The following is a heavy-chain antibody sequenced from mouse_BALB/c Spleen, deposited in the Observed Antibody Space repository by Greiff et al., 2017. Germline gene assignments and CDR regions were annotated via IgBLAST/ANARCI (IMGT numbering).Heavy chain of an antibody. J-gene: IGHJ4*01. CDR2: ISYSGST. CDR3: ARGYGNYGYAMDY. Sequence: EVKLVESGPSLVKPSQTLSLTCSVTGDSITSGYWNWIRKFPGNKLEYMGYISYSGSTYYNPSLKSRISITRDTSKNQYYLQLNSVTTEDTATYYCARGYGNYGYAMDYWGQGTSVTVSS. V-gene: IGHV3-8*02. CDR1: GDSITSGY. D-gene: IGHD2-10*02.